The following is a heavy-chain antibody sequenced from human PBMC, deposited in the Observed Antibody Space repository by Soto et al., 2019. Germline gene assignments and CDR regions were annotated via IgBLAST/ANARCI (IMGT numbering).Heavy chain of an antibody. V-gene: IGHV5-51*01. CDR2: IYPGDSDT. CDR1: GYSFTSYW. D-gene: IGHD3-3*01. CDR3: ARKGVTYYYGMDV. Sequence: GESLKISCKGSGYSFTSYWIGWVRQMPGKGLEWMGIIYPGDSDTRYSPSFQGQVTISADKSISTAYLQWSSLRASDTAMYYCARKGVTYYYGMDVWGQGTTVTVSS. J-gene: IGHJ6*02.